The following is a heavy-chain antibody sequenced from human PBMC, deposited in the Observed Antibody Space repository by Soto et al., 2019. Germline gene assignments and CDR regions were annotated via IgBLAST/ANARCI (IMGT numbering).Heavy chain of an antibody. D-gene: IGHD3-22*01. J-gene: IGHJ5*02. CDR3: ARVDSSGHYPHWFDP. CDR2: IYYSGST. Sequence: SLTMSVTWTVSGGSINSVGCCWSRISKPPGKGLEWIGNIYYSGSTHYNPSLKSRVTISIDTSKNQFSLKLTSVTAPDTAVYYCARVDSSGHYPHWFDPCGQGSLVTVSS. CDR1: GGSINSVGCC. V-gene: IGHV4-30-4*01.